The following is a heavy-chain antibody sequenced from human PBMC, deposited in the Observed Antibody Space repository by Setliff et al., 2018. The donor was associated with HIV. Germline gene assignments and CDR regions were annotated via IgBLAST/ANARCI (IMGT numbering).Heavy chain of an antibody. CDR1: GDSISSDFY. CDR3: ARGQGCGGGCHYAFEM. J-gene: IGHJ3*02. V-gene: IGHV4-38-2*02. Sequence: KTSETLSLTCTVSGDSISSDFYWGWIRQPPGKGLEWIGSIYHSGNTYYMPSLQSRVTISVDMSKNQFSLNLNSVTAADTAVYYCARGQGCGGGCHYAFEMWGQGTVVTVSS. D-gene: IGHD2-21*02. CDR2: IYHSGNT.